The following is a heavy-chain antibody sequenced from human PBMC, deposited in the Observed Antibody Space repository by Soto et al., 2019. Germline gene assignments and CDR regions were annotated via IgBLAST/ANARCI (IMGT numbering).Heavy chain of an antibody. CDR1: GYTFTSYG. Sequence: ASVKVSCEASGYTFTSYGISWVRQAPGQGLEWMGWISAYNGNTNYAQKLQGRVTMTTDTSTSTAYMELRSLRSDDTAVYYCARDGPNDYGDYEDDYWGQGTLVTVSS. V-gene: IGHV1-18*01. D-gene: IGHD4-17*01. J-gene: IGHJ4*02. CDR3: ARDGPNDYGDYEDDY. CDR2: ISAYNGNT.